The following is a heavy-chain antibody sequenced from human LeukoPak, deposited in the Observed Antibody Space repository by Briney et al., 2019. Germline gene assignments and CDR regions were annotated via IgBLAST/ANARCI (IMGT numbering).Heavy chain of an antibody. D-gene: IGHD6-13*01. CDR1: GYTFTANY. CDR3: ARGFGSSWFDY. CDR2: INPNGGGT. Sequence: ASVKVSCKASGYTFTANYIHWVRQAPGQGLEWMGWINPNGGGTNYAQKFQGWVTMTRDTSISTLYMELSRLKSDETAVYYCARGFGSSWFDYWGQGTLVTVSS. J-gene: IGHJ4*02. V-gene: IGHV1-2*04.